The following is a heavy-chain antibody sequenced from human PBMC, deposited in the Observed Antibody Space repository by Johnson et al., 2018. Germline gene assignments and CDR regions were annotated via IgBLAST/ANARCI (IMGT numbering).Heavy chain of an antibody. CDR1: GFTFSDHY. J-gene: IGHJ3*02. D-gene: IGHD3-22*01. CDR2: TRNKANSYTT. V-gene: IGHV3-72*01. Sequence: VQLVESGGGLVQPGGSLRLSCAASGFTFSDHYMDWVRQAPGKGLEWVGRTRNKANSYTTEYAASVKGRFTISRDDSKNSLYRQMNNLKTEDTAVYYCARGYYFDTSGPRAFDIWGQGTMVTVSS. CDR3: ARGYYFDTSGPRAFDI.